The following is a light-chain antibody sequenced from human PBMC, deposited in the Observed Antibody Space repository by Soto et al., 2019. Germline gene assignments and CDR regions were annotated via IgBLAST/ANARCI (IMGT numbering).Light chain of an antibody. V-gene: IGLV3-21*02. CDR2: GDS. J-gene: IGLJ3*02. Sequence: SYELTQPPSVSVASGLTARISCGGNNLGRKSVHWYQQKPRQAPVLVVYGDSDRPSGIPERFSGSNSGTTATLTISRVEAGDAADYYCQVWNSSSDHVEFGGGTKLTVL. CDR3: QVWNSSSDHVE. CDR1: NLGRKS.